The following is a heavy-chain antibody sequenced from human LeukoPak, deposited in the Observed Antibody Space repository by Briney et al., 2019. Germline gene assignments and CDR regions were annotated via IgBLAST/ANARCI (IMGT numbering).Heavy chain of an antibody. CDR3: AREFVPTYSSGWFDP. CDR1: GGSISSGSYY. Sequence: SETLSLTCTVSGGSISSGSYYWSWIRQPAGKGLEWIGRIYTSGSTNYNPSLKSRVTISVDTSKNQFSLKLSSVTAADTAVYYCAREFVPTYSSGWFDPWGQGTLVTVSS. CDR2: IYTSGST. D-gene: IGHD6-19*01. J-gene: IGHJ5*02. V-gene: IGHV4-61*02.